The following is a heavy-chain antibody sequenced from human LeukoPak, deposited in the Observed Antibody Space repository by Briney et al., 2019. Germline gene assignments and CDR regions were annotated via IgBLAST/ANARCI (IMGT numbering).Heavy chain of an antibody. CDR1: GYSFTSYW. V-gene: IGHV5-51*01. CDR3: VRLYSSSSHTRSRYDY. D-gene: IGHD6-6*01. Sequence: GESLKISCKGSGYSFTSYWIGWVRQMPGKGLEWMGIIYPGDSDTRYSPSFQGQVTISADKSISSADPQWSSLKASDTAMYYCVRLYSSSSHTRSRYDYWGQGTLVTVSS. J-gene: IGHJ4*02. CDR2: IYPGDSDT.